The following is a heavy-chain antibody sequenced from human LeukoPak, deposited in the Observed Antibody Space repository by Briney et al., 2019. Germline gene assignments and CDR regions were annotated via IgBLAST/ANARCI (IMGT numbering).Heavy chain of an antibody. CDR3: ARLPDYGEDY. D-gene: IGHD4-17*01. V-gene: IGHV4-59*08. J-gene: IGHJ4*02. Sequence: DPSETLSLTCTVSGGSISSYYWSWIRQPPGKGLEWVGYIYYSGSTNYNPSLKSRVTISVDTSKNQFSLKLSSVTAADTAVYYCARLPDYGEDYWGQGTLVTVSS. CDR1: GGSISSYY. CDR2: IYYSGST.